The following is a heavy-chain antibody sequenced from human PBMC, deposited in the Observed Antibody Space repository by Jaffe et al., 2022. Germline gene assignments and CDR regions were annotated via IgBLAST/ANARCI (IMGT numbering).Heavy chain of an antibody. CDR3: ARDHFSDYGDYVDSLAPDWYFDL. CDR1: GGTFSSYA. D-gene: IGHD4-17*01. Sequence: QVQLVQSGAEVKKPGSSVKVSCKASGGTFSSYAISWVRQAPGQGLEWMGGIIPIFGTANYAQKFQGRVTITADESTSTAYMELSSLRSEDTAVYYCARDHFSDYGDYVDSLAPDWYFDLWGRGTLVTVSS. CDR2: IIPIFGTA. V-gene: IGHV1-69*01. J-gene: IGHJ2*01.